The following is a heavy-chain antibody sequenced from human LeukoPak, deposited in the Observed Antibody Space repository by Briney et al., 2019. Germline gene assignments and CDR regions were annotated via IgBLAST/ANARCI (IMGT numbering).Heavy chain of an antibody. CDR2: IYTSGST. D-gene: IGHD1-26*01. CDR3: ARARVGATRNWFDP. CDR1: GGSISSGSYY. Sequence: SETLSLTCTVSGGSISSGSYYWGWIRQPAGKGLEWIGRIYTSGSTNYTPSLKSPVTISVDTSKNQFSLKLSSVTAADTAVYYCARARVGATRNWFDPWGQGTLVTVSS. V-gene: IGHV4-61*02. J-gene: IGHJ5*02.